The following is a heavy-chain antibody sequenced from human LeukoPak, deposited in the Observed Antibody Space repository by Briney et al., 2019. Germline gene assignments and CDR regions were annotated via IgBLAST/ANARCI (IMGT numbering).Heavy chain of an antibody. CDR1: GITFSNYW. J-gene: IGHJ5*02. Sequence: GGCLRLSCAASGITFSNYWMSWVRQAPGKGLEWVSAISGSGGSTYYADSVKGRFTISRDNSKNTLYLQMNSLRAEDTAVYYCAKDLTMNWFDPWGQGTLVTVSS. CDR3: AKDLTMNWFDP. CDR2: ISGSGGST. V-gene: IGHV3-23*01. D-gene: IGHD3-10*01.